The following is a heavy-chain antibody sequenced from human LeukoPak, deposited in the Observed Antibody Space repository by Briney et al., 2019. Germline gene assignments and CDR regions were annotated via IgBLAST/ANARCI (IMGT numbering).Heavy chain of an antibody. D-gene: IGHD6-13*01. CDR3: AKDGSYSSTRRGDY. Sequence: GGSLRLSCAASGFTFSSYAMSWVRQAPGKGLEWVSAISGSGGSTYYADSVKGRFTISRDNSKNTLYLQMNSLRAEDTAVYYCAKDGSYSSTRRGDYWGQGTLVTVSS. J-gene: IGHJ4*02. V-gene: IGHV3-23*01. CDR2: ISGSGGST. CDR1: GFTFSSYA.